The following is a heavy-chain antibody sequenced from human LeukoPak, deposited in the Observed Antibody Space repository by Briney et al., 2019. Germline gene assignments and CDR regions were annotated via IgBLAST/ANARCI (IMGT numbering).Heavy chain of an antibody. J-gene: IGHJ5*02. Sequence: GGSLRLSCAASEFXFSNYAINWVRQAPGKGLEWVSVISGGGGSTYYADSVKGRFTISRDNSKNTLYLQMDSLRAEDTALYYCAKGSGINHYHWIDPWGQGTLVTVSS. CDR1: EFXFSNYA. V-gene: IGHV3-23*01. D-gene: IGHD1-14*01. CDR3: AKGSGINHYHWIDP. CDR2: ISGGGGST.